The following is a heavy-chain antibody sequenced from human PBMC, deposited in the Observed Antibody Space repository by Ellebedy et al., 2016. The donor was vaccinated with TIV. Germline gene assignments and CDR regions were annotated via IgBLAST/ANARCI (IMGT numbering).Heavy chain of an antibody. V-gene: IGHV3-21*01. D-gene: IGHD3-16*01. CDR1: GFTFSSYS. J-gene: IGHJ6*02. Sequence: GGSLRLSXAASGFTFSSYSMNWVRQAPGKGLEWVSSISSSSSYIYYADSVKGRFTISRDNAKNSLYLQMNSLRAEDTAVYYCARDLGPWRDYYYYGMDVWGQGTTVIVSS. CDR2: ISSSSSYI. CDR3: ARDLGPWRDYYYYGMDV.